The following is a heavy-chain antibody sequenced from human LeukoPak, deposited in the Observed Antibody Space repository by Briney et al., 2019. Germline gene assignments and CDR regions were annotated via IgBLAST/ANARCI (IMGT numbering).Heavy chain of an antibody. CDR3: AKYGPQDSGSSHFDY. V-gene: IGHV3-23*01. D-gene: IGHD1-26*01. Sequence: GGSLRLSCAASGFTFSSYAMSWVRQAPGKGLEWVSAIRDSGSSTHYADSVKGRFTTSGDNSKNTLFLQMNSLRAEDTAIYYCAKYGPQDSGSSHFDYWGQGAQVTVSS. J-gene: IGHJ4*02. CDR2: IRDSGSST. CDR1: GFTFSSYA.